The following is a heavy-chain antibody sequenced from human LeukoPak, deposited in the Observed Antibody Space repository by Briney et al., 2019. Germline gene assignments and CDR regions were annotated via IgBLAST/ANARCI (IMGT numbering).Heavy chain of an antibody. V-gene: IGHV5-51*01. J-gene: IGHJ4*02. CDR1: GYKLTNNW. CDR2: IYPGDSDT. D-gene: IGHD4-17*01. CDR3: ARARRDYGRSFDY. Sequence: GESLKISCKISGYKLTNNWIGWVRQVPGKGLEWMGLIYPGDSDTRYSPSFQGQVTISADKSISTAYLQWSSLKASDTAMYYCARARRDYGRSFDYWGQGTLVTVSS.